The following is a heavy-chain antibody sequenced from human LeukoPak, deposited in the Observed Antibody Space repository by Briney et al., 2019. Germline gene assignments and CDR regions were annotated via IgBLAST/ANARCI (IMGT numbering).Heavy chain of an antibody. CDR1: GGSISSYY. D-gene: IGHD3-22*01. V-gene: IGHV4-4*07. CDR2: IYTSGST. J-gene: IGHJ6*03. CDR3: ASSPPVPYYYDSSLGDRYYYYYMDV. Sequence: SETLSLTCTVSGGSISSYYWSWIRQPAGKGLEWIGRIYTSGSTNYNPSLKSRVTMSVDTSKNQFSLKLSSVTAADTAVYYCASSPPVPYYYDSSLGDRYYYYYMDVWGKGTTVTVSS.